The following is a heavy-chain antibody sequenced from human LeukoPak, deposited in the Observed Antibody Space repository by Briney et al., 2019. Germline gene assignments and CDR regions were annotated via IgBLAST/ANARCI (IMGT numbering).Heavy chain of an antibody. J-gene: IGHJ5*01. CDR2: IYPGDSDT. Sequence: GESLNISCKTSGYRFTDYWIGWVRQMPGKGLEWMGIIYPGDSDTRYNPSFQGQVTISADKSISTAYLQWSSLEASDTAIYSCARQGFSYAFDSWGQGTLVTVSS. CDR1: GYRFTDYW. CDR3: ARQGFSYAFDS. D-gene: IGHD5-18*01. V-gene: IGHV5-51*01.